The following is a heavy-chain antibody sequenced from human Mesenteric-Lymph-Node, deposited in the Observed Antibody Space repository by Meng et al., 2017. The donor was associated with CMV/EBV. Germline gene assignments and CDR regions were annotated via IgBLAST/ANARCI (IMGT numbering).Heavy chain of an antibody. V-gene: IGHV1-18*01. J-gene: IGHJ4*02. D-gene: IGHD4-17*01. Sequence: ASVKVSCKASGYTFTSYGISWVRQAPGQGLEWMGWISAYNGNTNYAQKLQGRVTMTTDTSTSTAYMELTGLRFDDTAVYYCARGWGKYGDYAQGYWGQGTLVTVSS. CDR3: ARGWGKYGDYAQGY. CDR1: GYTFTSYG. CDR2: ISAYNGNT.